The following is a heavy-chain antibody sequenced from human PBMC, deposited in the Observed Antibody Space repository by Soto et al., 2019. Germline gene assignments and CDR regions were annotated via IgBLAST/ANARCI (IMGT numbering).Heavy chain of an antibody. V-gene: IGHV4-30-2*01. CDR2: IYHEGST. D-gene: IGHD3-22*01. CDR1: GGSIITGDFS. CDR3: ARGRSTSGYPNFDP. Sequence: QLQLQESGSGQVKPSQTLSLTCAVSGGSIITGDFSWNWIRQPPGKGLEWVGYIYHEGSTYYNPSLKGRADISVDRSKNYFSLKLSSVTAADTGVYFCARGRSTSGYPNFDPWGQGTLVTVSS. J-gene: IGHJ5*02.